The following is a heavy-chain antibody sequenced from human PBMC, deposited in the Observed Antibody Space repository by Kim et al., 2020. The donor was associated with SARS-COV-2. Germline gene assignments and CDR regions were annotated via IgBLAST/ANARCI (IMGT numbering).Heavy chain of an antibody. CDR2: ISYDGRNK. CDR1: GFTFSSYA. Sequence: GGFLRLSCAASGFTFSSYAMHWVRQAPGKGLEWVAVISYDGRNKYYADSVKGRFTVSRDNSKNTLYLQMNSLRAEDTAVYYCARDRATYSSSGHDYWGQGTLVTVSS. V-gene: IGHV3-30*04. CDR3: ARDRATYSSSGHDY. J-gene: IGHJ4*02. D-gene: IGHD6-13*01.